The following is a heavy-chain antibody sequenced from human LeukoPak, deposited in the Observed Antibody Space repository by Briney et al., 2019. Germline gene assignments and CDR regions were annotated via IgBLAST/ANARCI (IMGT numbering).Heavy chain of an antibody. Sequence: GGSLRLSCTASGFTFGDYAMSWFRQAPGKGLEWVGFIRSKAYGGTTEYAASVKGRFTISRDDSKSIAYLQMNSLKTEDTAVYYCTRDRITMVRGVTPLWYWGQGTLVTVSS. J-gene: IGHJ4*02. CDR2: IRSKAYGGTT. D-gene: IGHD3-10*01. CDR3: TRDRITMVRGVTPLWY. CDR1: GFTFGDYA. V-gene: IGHV3-49*03.